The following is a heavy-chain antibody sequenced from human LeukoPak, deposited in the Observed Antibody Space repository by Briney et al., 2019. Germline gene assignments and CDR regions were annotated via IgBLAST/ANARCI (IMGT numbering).Heavy chain of an antibody. J-gene: IGHJ4*02. Sequence: PGGSLRLSCAASGFTFSSYEMNWVRQAPGKGLEWVSYISSSGSTMYHADSVKGRFTISRDNAKNTMYLQMNSLRAEDTAVYYCARLDTAFYDIDYWGQGTLVTVSS. V-gene: IGHV3-48*03. D-gene: IGHD3-9*01. CDR3: ARLDTAFYDIDY. CDR2: ISSSGSTM. CDR1: GFTFSSYE.